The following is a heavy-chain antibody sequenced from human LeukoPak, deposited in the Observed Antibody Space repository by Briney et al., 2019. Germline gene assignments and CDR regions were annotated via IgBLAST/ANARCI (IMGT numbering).Heavy chain of an antibody. CDR3: AKGSDMATDLRGAFDI. J-gene: IGHJ3*02. CDR2: ISGSGGST. V-gene: IGHV3-23*01. D-gene: IGHD5-24*01. Sequence: GGSLRLSCAASGFTFSSYAMSWVRQAPGKGLEWVSAISGSGGSTYYADSVKGRFTISRDNSKNTLYLQMNSLRAEDTAVYYCAKGSDMATDLRGAFDIWGQGTMVTVS. CDR1: GFTFSSYA.